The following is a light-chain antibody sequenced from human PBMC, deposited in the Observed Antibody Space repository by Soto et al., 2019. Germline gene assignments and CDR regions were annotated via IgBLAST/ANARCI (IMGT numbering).Light chain of an antibody. Sequence: EIVLTQSPATLSLSPGERATLSCRASQSVSTYLASYHQKTRQPPRLLLYDASSRATGIPARFSGSGSGTDFTLTISSLEPEDFAVYYCQQRSNWPRGTLGQGTKLEIK. V-gene: IGKV3-11*01. CDR1: QSVSTY. CDR2: DAS. J-gene: IGKJ2*02. CDR3: QQRSNWPRGT.